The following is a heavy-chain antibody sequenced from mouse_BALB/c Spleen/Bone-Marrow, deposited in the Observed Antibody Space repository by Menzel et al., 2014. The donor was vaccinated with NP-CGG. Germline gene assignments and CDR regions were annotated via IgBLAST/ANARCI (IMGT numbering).Heavy chain of an antibody. CDR3: TRVNWPFDY. CDR1: GFTFSNYW. V-gene: IGHV6-6*02. D-gene: IGHD4-1*01. Sequence: EVKVVESGGGLVQPGGSIKLSCVASGFTFSNYWMNWVRQSPEKGLEWVAEIRLKSNNYATHYAESVKGRFTISRDDSKSSVYLQMNNLRAEDTGIYYCTRVNWPFDYWGQGTTLTVST. J-gene: IGHJ2*01. CDR2: IRLKSNNYAT.